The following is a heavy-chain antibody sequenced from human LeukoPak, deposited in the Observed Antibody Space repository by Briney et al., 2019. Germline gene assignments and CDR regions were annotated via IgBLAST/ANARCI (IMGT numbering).Heavy chain of an antibody. D-gene: IGHD3-16*01. V-gene: IGHV4-34*01. CDR3: ARDSVFLGGERNAFDI. CDR1: GGSFSGYY. Sequence: SETLSLTCAVYGGSFSGYYWSWIRQPPGKGLEWIGEINHSGSTNYNPSLKSRVTISVDTSKNQFSLKLSSVTAADTAVYYCARDSVFLGGERNAFDIWGQGTMVTVSS. CDR2: INHSGST. J-gene: IGHJ3*02.